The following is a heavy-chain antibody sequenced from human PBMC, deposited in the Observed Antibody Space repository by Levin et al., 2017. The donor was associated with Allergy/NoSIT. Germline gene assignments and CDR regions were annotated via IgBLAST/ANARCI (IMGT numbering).Heavy chain of an antibody. CDR1: GFTFSSYE. D-gene: IGHD3-3*01. CDR2: ISSSGSTI. Sequence: GESLKISCAASGFTFSSYEMNWVRQAPGKGLEWVSYISSSGSTIYYADSVKGRFTISRDNAKNSLYLQMNSLRAEDTAVYYCASGEVWSGYYKYFQHWGQGTLVTVSS. CDR3: ASGEVWSGYYKYFQH. V-gene: IGHV3-48*03. J-gene: IGHJ1*01.